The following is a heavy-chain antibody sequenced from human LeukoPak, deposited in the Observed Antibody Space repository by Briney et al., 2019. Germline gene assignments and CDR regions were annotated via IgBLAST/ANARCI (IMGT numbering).Heavy chain of an antibody. J-gene: IGHJ5*02. CDR2: ISAYNGNT. CDR1: GYTFTSYG. CDR3: ARDQCSSTSCRPYNWFDP. D-gene: IGHD2-2*01. Sequence: ASVKVSCKASGYTFTSYGISWVRQAPGQGLEWMGWISAYNGNTNYAQKLQGRVTMTTDTSTSTAYMELSSLRSEDTAVYYCARDQCSSTSCRPYNWFDPWGQGTLVTVSS. V-gene: IGHV1-18*01.